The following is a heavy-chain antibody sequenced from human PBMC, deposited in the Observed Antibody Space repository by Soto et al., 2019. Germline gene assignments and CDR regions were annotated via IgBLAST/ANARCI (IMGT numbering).Heavy chain of an antibody. CDR1: GGTFSSYA. Sequence: ASVKVSCKASGGTFSSYAISWVRQAPGQGLEWMGGIIPIFGTANYAQKFQGRVTITADKSATTLYMELSSLRSEDTTVYYCVKFSGIPVWGQGTLVTVSS. V-gene: IGHV1-69*06. D-gene: IGHD1-1*01. CDR2: IIPIFGTA. J-gene: IGHJ4*02. CDR3: VKFSGIPV.